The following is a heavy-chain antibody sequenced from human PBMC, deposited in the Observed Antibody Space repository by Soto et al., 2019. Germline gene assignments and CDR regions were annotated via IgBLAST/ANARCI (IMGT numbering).Heavy chain of an antibody. CDR3: ARNGNQLLYSTEYNWFDP. J-gene: IGHJ5*02. D-gene: IGHD2-2*02. CDR2: IIPIFGTA. CDR1: GGTFSSYA. Sequence: GASVKVSCKASGGTFSSYAISWVRQAPGQGLEWMGGIIPIFGTANYAQKFQGRVTITADESTSTAYMELSSLRSEDTAVYYCARNGNQLLYSTEYNWFDPWSQGTLVTVSS. V-gene: IGHV1-69*13.